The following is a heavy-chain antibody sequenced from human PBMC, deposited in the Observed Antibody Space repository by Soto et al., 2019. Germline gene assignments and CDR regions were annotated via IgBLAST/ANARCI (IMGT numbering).Heavy chain of an antibody. J-gene: IGHJ3*02. Sequence: SVKVSCKASGFTFTSSAMQWVRQARGQRLERIGWIVVGSGNTNYAQKFQERVTITRDMSTSTAYMKLSSLRSEDTAVYYCAADPWRPYAFDIWGQRTMVTVSS. D-gene: IGHD3-3*01. V-gene: IGHV1-58*02. CDR2: IVVGSGNT. CDR3: AADPWRPYAFDI. CDR1: GFTFTSSA.